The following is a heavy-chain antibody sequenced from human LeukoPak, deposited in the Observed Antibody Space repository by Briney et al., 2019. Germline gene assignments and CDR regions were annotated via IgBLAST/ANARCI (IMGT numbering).Heavy chain of an antibody. CDR3: ARHGSGRYYPAEGRVDY. V-gene: IGHV1-46*03. D-gene: IGHD3-10*01. CDR2: INPSVGGT. CDR1: GYGXTSYY. Sequence: ASVKVSCKAFGYGXTSYYIHGVRQAPGQGLDWMGIINPSVGGTTYARKFQGRVTMTRDTSTSTVYMELSSLRSEDTAVYYCARHGSGRYYPAEGRVDYWGQGTLVTVSS. J-gene: IGHJ4*02.